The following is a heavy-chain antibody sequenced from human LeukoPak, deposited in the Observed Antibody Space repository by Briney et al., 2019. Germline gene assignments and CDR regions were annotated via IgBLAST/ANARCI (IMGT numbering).Heavy chain of an antibody. D-gene: IGHD6-13*01. CDR3: AREQQLEPFDY. J-gene: IGHJ4*02. CDR1: GYTFTSYY. Sequence: ATVKVSCKASGYTFTSYYMHWVRQAPGQGLEWMGIINPSGGSTSYAQKFQGRVTMTRDTSTSTVYMELSSLRSEDTAVYYCAREQQLEPFDYWGQGTLVTVSS. V-gene: IGHV1-46*01. CDR2: INPSGGST.